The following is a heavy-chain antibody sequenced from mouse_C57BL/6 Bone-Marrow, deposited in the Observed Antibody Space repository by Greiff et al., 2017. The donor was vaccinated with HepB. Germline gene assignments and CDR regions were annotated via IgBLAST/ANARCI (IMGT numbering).Heavy chain of an antibody. Sequence: QVQLQQSGAELARPGASVKLSCKASGYTFTSYGISWVKQRTGQGLEWIGEIYPRSGNTYYNEKFKGKATLTADKSSSTAYMELRSLTSEDSAVYFCARRGWLRRGYYFDYWGQGTTPTVSS. J-gene: IGHJ2*01. V-gene: IGHV1-81*01. CDR2: IYPRSGNT. CDR1: GYTFTSYG. CDR3: ARRGWLRRGYYFDY. D-gene: IGHD2-2*01.